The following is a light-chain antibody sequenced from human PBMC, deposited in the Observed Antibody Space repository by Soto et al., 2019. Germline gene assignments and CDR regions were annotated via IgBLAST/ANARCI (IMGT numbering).Light chain of an antibody. CDR1: LSVSGS. CDR3: QQGDT. Sequence: EIVLTQSPATLSLSPGERATLSCRASLSVSGSLAWYQQKPGQTPRLLIYDVSSRAAGIPARFSGSGSGTDFTLTITSLESEDFAVYYCQQGDTFGQGTKVDI. J-gene: IGKJ2*01. V-gene: IGKV3-11*01. CDR2: DVS.